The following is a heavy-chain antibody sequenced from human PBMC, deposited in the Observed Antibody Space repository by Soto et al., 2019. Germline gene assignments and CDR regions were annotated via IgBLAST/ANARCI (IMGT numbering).Heavy chain of an antibody. Sequence: LRLSCAASGFTFDDYTMQWVRQAPGKGLEWVSLISWDGGITYYADSVKGRFTISRDNSKNSLYLQMNSLTTEDTALYYCAKAGAYNYGSYFDYWGQGILVTVSS. CDR2: ISWDGGIT. D-gene: IGHD5-18*01. J-gene: IGHJ4*02. CDR3: AKAGAYNYGSYFDY. CDR1: GFTFDDYT. V-gene: IGHV3-43*01.